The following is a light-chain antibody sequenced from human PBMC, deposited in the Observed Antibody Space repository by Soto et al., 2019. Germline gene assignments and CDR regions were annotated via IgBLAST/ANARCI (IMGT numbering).Light chain of an antibody. J-gene: IGLJ3*02. CDR1: SSNIGAGYD. CDR3: QSYDSSLGGWV. CDR2: GNS. V-gene: IGLV1-40*01. Sequence: QSVLTQPPSVSGAPGQRVTISCTGSSSNIGAGYDVHWYQQLPGTAPKLLIYGNSNRPSGVPDRFSGSKSGTSASLAITGLQDEDEADYYCQSYDSSLGGWVFGGGTKLTV.